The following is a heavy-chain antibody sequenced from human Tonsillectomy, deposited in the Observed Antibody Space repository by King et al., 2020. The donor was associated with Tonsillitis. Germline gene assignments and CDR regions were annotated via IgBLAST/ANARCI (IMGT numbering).Heavy chain of an antibody. CDR1: GFSLGTPGEG. D-gene: IGHD3-10*01. Sequence: TLKESGPTLVKPPQTLTLTCTFSGFSLGTPGEGVGWIRQPPGKALEWLALIYWDDDKRYSPSLKSRLTITKDTSKNQVVLTVTNLHPVDTATYYCAHRPFDGEVFDYWGQGTLVAVSS. J-gene: IGHJ4*02. V-gene: IGHV2-5*02. CDR3: AHRPFDGEVFDY. CDR2: IYWDDDK.